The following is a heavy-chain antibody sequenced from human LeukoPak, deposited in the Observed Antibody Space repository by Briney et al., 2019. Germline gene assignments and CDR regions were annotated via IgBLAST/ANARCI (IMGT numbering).Heavy chain of an antibody. J-gene: IGHJ6*03. Sequence: PSETLSLTCTVSGGSINSYYWSWIRQPPGKGLEWIGYIYYIGSTNYNPSLKSRVTISVDTSKNQFSLKLSSVTAADTAVYYCARGLLGISYYDILKAPLSPPGPYYMDVWGKGTTVTISS. CDR3: ARGLLGISYYDILKAPLSPPGPYYMDV. CDR1: GGSINSYY. CDR2: IYYIGST. D-gene: IGHD3-9*01. V-gene: IGHV4-59*12.